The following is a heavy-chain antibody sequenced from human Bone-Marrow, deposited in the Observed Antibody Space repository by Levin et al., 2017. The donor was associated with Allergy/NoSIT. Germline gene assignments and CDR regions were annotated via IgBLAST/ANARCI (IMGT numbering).Heavy chain of an antibody. Sequence: PGGSLRLSCAASGFTFSSYGMHWVRQAPGKGLEWVAVIWYDGSNKYYADSVKGRFTISRDNSKNTLYLQMNSLRAEDTAVYYCARDWDSGSLLFDYWGQGTLVTVSS. CDR1: GFTFSSYG. CDR3: ARDWDSGSLLFDY. J-gene: IGHJ4*02. CDR2: IWYDGSNK. D-gene: IGHD1-26*01. V-gene: IGHV3-33*01.